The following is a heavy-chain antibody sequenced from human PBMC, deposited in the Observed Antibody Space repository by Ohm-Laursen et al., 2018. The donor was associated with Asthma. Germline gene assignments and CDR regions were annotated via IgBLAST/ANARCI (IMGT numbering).Heavy chain of an antibody. Sequence: SDTLSLTCTVSGGAVSSYSFYWTWVRQPPGKGLEWIGYIYDSGYTNYSPSLKSRVTISVDTSKNHLSLRLSSLTAADTAVYYCARGDYETPPFDIWGQGTMVTVSS. CDR2: IYDSGYT. V-gene: IGHV4-61*03. CDR3: ARGDYETPPFDI. J-gene: IGHJ3*02. CDR1: GGAVSSYSFY. D-gene: IGHD3-22*01.